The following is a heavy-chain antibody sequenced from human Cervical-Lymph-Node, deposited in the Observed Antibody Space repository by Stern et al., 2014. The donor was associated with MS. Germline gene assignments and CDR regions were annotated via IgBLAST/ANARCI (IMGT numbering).Heavy chain of an antibody. V-gene: IGHV3-21*06. CDR2: ISSCSSYI. J-gene: IGHJ4*02. CDR1: GFTFSNYT. CDR3: ARARRGFGY. Sequence: MQLVQSGGGLVKPGGSLRLSCAVSGFTFSNYTMTWVRQAPGKGLEWVSSISSCSSYINYANSVRGRFTISKGNPKNSLYLQMNNRRAEGTALYYCARARRGFGYRGQGTLVIVSS.